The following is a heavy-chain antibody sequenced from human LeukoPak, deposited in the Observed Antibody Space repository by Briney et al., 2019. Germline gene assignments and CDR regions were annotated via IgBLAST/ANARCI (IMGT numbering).Heavy chain of an antibody. CDR2: FYASESS. Sequence: SETLSLTCTVSGGSISSYYWSWIRQPAGKGLEWIGRFYASESSNYNPSLESRVTMSVDTSKNQFSLKLTSVTAADTAVYYCARGGYYYMDVWGKGTTVTVSS. J-gene: IGHJ6*03. CDR3: ARGGYYYMDV. CDR1: GGSISSYY. V-gene: IGHV4-4*07.